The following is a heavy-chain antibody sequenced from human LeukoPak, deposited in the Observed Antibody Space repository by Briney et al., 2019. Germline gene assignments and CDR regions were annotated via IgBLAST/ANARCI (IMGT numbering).Heavy chain of an antibody. V-gene: IGHV3-64*01. CDR3: ARPTTVTTISADAFDI. CDR1: GFTFSSYG. J-gene: IGHJ3*02. CDR2: ISSNGGGT. D-gene: IGHD4-17*01. Sequence: GGSLRLSCAASGFTFSSYGMHWVRQAPGKGLEYVSAISSNGGGTYYANSVKGRFTISRDNSKNTLYLQMGSLRAEDMAVYYCARPTTVTTISADAFDIWGQGTMVTVSS.